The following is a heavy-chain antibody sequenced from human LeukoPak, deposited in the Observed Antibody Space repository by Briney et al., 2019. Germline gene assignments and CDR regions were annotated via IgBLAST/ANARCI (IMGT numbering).Heavy chain of an antibody. V-gene: IGHV1-18*01. CDR3: ARRRQWLVRNWFDP. J-gene: IGHJ5*02. CDR1: GYTCTSYG. D-gene: IGHD6-19*01. Sequence: ASVKVSCKASGYTCTSYGISWVRQAPGQGLEWMGWISAYNGNTNYAQKLQGRVTMTTDTSTSTAYMELRSLRSDDTAVYYCARRRQWLVRNWFDPWGQGTLVTVSS. CDR2: ISAYNGNT.